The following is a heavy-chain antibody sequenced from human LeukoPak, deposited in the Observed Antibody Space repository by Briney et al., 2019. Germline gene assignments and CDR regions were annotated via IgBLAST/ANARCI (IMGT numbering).Heavy chain of an antibody. D-gene: IGHD1-14*01. V-gene: IGHV3-48*04. Sequence: PGGSLRLSCAASGFTFSGFSMNWVRQAPGKGLEWVSYITSTSSTTYYADSVKGRFTISRDNAKNSLYLQMNSLRAEDTAVYYCARVTAYITGYGMDVWGQGTTVTVSS. J-gene: IGHJ6*02. CDR2: ITSTSSTT. CDR1: GFTFSGFS. CDR3: ARVTAYITGYGMDV.